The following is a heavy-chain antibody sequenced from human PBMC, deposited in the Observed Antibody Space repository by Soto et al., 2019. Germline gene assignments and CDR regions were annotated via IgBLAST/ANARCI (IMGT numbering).Heavy chain of an antibody. D-gene: IGHD6-6*01. CDR3: AKDLTRQLAYWLDP. J-gene: IGHJ5*02. CDR2: IHAHRCGK. CDR1: GLSFTGYY. Sequence: ASVKVVCKHSGLSFTGYYIHWLRQPPGQGLEWVGWIHAHRCGKKYDRTFQGRVTLARDTSIATAYLTLTSLTSDDTALYYCAKDLTRQLAYWLDPWGQGTQVTVSS. V-gene: IGHV1-2*02.